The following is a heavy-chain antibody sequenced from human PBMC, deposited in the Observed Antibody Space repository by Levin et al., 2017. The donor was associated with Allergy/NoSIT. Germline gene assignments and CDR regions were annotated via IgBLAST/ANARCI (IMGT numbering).Heavy chain of an antibody. J-gene: IGHJ4*02. CDR2: INPNSGDT. V-gene: IGHV1-2*02. D-gene: IGHD2-2*01. Sequence: GASVKVSCKASGYTFSGYYIHWVRQAPGQGLEWMGWINPNSGDTKCAQKFQGRVTMTRDTSISTAYMELSRLTSDDTAVYYCTRGRCTTNCDAGNLAGYWGQGALVTVSS. CDR1: GYTFSGYY. CDR3: TRGRCTTNCDAGNLAGY.